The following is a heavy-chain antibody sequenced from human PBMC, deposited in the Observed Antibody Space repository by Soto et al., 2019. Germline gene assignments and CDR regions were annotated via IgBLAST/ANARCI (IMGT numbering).Heavy chain of an antibody. CDR1: GGTFSSYA. V-gene: IGHV1-69*13. D-gene: IGHD1-26*01. CDR3: ARGSFSGSALSDAFDI. J-gene: IGHJ3*02. Sequence: SVKVSCKASGGTFSSYAISWVRQAPGQGLEWMGGIIPIFGTANYAQKFQGRVTITADESTSTAYMELSSLRSEDTAVYYCARGSFSGSALSDAFDIWGQGTMVTVSS. CDR2: IIPIFGTA.